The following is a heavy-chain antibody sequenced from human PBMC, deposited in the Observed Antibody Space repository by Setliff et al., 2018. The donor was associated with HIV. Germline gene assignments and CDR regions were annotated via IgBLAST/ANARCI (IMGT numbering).Heavy chain of an antibody. D-gene: IGHD4-4*01. J-gene: IGHJ6*03. Sequence: GGSLRLSCAASGFAFSIYTMNWVRQAPGKGLEWVSYISSSSSTIYYADSVKGRFTISRDNAKNSLYLQMNSLRAEDTAVYYCARDLSNSELYYYYYMDVWGKGTTVTVS. V-gene: IGHV3-48*01. CDR1: GFAFSIYT. CDR2: ISSSSSTI. CDR3: ARDLSNSELYYYYYMDV.